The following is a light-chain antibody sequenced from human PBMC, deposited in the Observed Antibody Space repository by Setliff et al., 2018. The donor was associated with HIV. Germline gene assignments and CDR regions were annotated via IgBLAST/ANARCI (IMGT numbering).Light chain of an antibody. J-gene: IGLJ1*01. V-gene: IGLV2-23*02. CDR2: EVT. Sequence: QSALAQPASVSGSAGQSITISCTGTSTDVGTYSLVSWYQQHPAKAPKLIIYEVTKRPSGVSNRFSGSTSGNTAYLTISGLQAEDEADYYCCSYAGSSTYVFGSGTNVTVL. CDR3: CSYAGSSTYV. CDR1: STDVGTYSL.